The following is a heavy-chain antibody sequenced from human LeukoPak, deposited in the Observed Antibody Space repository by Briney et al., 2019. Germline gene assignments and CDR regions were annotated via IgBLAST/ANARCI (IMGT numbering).Heavy chain of an antibody. CDR3: ARDLAGRGGIVGYAFDI. V-gene: IGHV4-59*01. J-gene: IGHJ3*02. Sequence: SETLSLTCTVSGGSISSYYWSWIRQPPGKGLEWIGYIYYSGSTNYNPSLKSRVTISVDTSNNQFSLTLSSVTAADTAVYYCARDLAGRGGIVGYAFDIWGQGTMVTVSS. CDR2: IYYSGST. D-gene: IGHD2-15*01. CDR1: GGSISSYY.